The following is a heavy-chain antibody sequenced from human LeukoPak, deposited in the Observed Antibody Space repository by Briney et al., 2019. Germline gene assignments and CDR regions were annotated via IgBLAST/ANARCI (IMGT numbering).Heavy chain of an antibody. CDR3: ARGSYDFWSGYYGGCFDP. V-gene: IGHV4-59*01. Sequence: SETLSLTCTVSGVSIFSSYWNWVRQPPGKGLEWIGYVHYSGSTNYNLSLKSRVTISVDTSKSQFSLKLSSATAADTAVYYCARGSYDFWSGYYGGCFDPWGQGTLVTVSS. CDR2: VHYSGST. CDR1: GVSIFSSY. J-gene: IGHJ5*02. D-gene: IGHD3-3*01.